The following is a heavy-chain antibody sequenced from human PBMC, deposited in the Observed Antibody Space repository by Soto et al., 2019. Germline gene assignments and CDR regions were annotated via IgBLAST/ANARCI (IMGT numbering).Heavy chain of an antibody. CDR2: IGIAGDP. Sequence: LRLSFAASGLTFSAYDMHWVRQTPGKGLEWVSVIGIAGDPYYPGSVKGRFTISRENAKNSLYLQMNSLRAGDTAVYYCARGDGDYDLWSGKGYGMDVWGQGTTVTVSS. CDR1: GLTFSAYD. V-gene: IGHV3-13*05. J-gene: IGHJ6*02. D-gene: IGHD3-3*01. CDR3: ARGDGDYDLWSGKGYGMDV.